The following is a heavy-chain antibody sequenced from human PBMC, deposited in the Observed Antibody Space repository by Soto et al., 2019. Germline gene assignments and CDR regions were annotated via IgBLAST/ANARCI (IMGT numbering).Heavy chain of an antibody. J-gene: IGHJ5*02. D-gene: IGHD6-13*01. CDR1: GYSFTSYW. V-gene: IGHV5-10-1*01. CDR3: ARHVSSNPRWFDP. Sequence: GESLKISCKGSGYSFTSYWISWVRQMPGKGLEWMGRIDPSDSYTNYSPSFQGHVTISADKSISTAYLQWSSLKASDTAMYYCARHVSSNPRWFDPWGQGTLVTVSS. CDR2: IDPSDSYT.